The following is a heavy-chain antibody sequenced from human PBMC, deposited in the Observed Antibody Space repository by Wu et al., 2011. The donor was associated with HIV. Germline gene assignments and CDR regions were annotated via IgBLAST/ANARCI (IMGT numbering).Heavy chain of an antibody. J-gene: IGHJ3*02. CDR2: IRSKAYGGTT. Sequence: VQLVQSGAEVKKPGESLKISCTASGFTFGDYAMSWVRQAPGKGLEWVGFIRSKAYGGTTEYAASVKGRFTISRDDSKSIAYLQMNSLKTEDTAVYYCTRVLLGRVPDAFDIVGQGTSGHRLF. CDR1: GFTFGDYA. V-gene: IGHV3-49*04. CDR3: TRVLLGRVPDAFDI. D-gene: IGHD1-1*01.